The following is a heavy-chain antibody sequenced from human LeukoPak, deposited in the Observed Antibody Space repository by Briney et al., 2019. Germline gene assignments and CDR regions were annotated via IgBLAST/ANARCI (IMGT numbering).Heavy chain of an antibody. J-gene: IGHJ4*02. CDR3: ERKSRRVTLFDS. D-gene: IGHD2-21*02. Sequence: ASVKVSCKASGYTFTSYYMHWVRQAPGQGLEWMVIINPSGGSTSYAQKFQGRVTMTRDTSTSTVYMELSSLRSEDTAVSYCERKSRRVTLFDSWGQGTLVTVSS. CDR2: INPSGGST. V-gene: IGHV1-46*01. CDR1: GYTFTSYY.